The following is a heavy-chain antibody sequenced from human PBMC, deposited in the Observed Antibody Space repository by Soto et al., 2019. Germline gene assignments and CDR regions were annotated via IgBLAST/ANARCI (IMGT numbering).Heavy chain of an antibody. CDR3: AKDRYYDTPGWFDP. Sequence: GSLRLSCVGSGFTFRNHAMRWFRQAPGRGLELFSAISAIGGSIQHADSVKGRFSVSRDNAKNTVYLQMDNLRTEDSAVYYCAKDRYYDTPGWFDPWGQGSRVTVSS. CDR1: GFTFRNHA. D-gene: IGHD3-22*01. CDR2: ISAIGGSI. J-gene: IGHJ5*02. V-gene: IGHV3-23*01.